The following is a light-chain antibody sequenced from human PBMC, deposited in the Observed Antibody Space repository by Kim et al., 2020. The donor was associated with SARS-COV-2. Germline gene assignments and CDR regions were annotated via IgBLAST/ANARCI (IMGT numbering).Light chain of an antibody. V-gene: IGLV1-44*01. CDR2: SNK. CDR3: GAWDAGLNGYV. Sequence: QSVLSQPPSVSGTPGQTVTISCSGSSSNMGSNTVHWYQQLPGSAPKLLIYSNKKRPSGVPDRFSGAKSGTSASLAISGLQSGDEADYYCGAWDAGLNGYVFGTGTKVTVL. CDR1: SSNMGSNT. J-gene: IGLJ1*01.